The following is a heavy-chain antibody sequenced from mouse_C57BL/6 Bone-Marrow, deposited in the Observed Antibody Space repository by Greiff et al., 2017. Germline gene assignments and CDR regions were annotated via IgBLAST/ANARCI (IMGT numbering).Heavy chain of an antibody. V-gene: IGHV1-85*01. CDR2: IYTRDGST. Sequence: QVQLQQSGPELVKPGASVKLSCKASGYTFTSYEINWVKQRPGQGLEWIGWIYTRDGSTKYNEKFKGKATLTVDTTTSTPYMERRSLTSEDSAVYYGVAPWCAYWGQGTLGTVSA. CDR1: GYTFTSYE. D-gene: IGHD1-1*01. J-gene: IGHJ3*01. CDR3: VAPWCAY.